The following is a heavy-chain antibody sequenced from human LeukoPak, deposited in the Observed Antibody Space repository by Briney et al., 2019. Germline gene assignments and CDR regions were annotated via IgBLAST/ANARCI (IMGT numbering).Heavy chain of an antibody. D-gene: IGHD3-3*01. V-gene: IGHV4-31*03. CDR1: GGSVSRGSHY. CDR2: INYSGGT. Sequence: PSETLSLTCTVSGGSVSRGSHYWGWIRQRPGLGLEWIGYINYSGGTHYNPSLEGRASISVDTSTNQFSLRLNSVTAADTAVYYCARVLSYDFWSGYYPRDYFDYWGQGTLVTVSS. CDR3: ARVLSYDFWSGYYPRDYFDY. J-gene: IGHJ4*02.